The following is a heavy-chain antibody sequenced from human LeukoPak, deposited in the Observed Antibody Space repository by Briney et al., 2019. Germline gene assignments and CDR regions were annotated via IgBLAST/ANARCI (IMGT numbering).Heavy chain of an antibody. CDR3: ATQETTTDY. J-gene: IGHJ4*02. D-gene: IGHD4-17*01. V-gene: IGHV4-34*01. Sequence: SETLSLTCAVYGGSFSGYYWSWIRQPPGKGLEWIGSIYYSGSTYYNPSLKSRVTISVDTSKNQFSLKLSSVTAADTAVYYCATQETTTDYWGQGTLVTVSS. CDR1: GGSFSGYY. CDR2: IYYSGST.